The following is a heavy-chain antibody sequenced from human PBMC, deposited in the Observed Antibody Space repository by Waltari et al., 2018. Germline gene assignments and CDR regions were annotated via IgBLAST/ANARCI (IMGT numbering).Heavy chain of an antibody. D-gene: IGHD6-13*01. V-gene: IGHV4-38-2*01. CDR2: IFHTGFT. CDR1: GFSVDRGYF. CDR3: ARAPGVAAASYFDY. J-gene: IGHJ4*02. Sequence: QVQLQESGPGLVKPSATLSLTRDVSGFSVDRGYFWGWIRQPPGKGLEWIGTIFHTGFTYYTPSLRGRVTMSVDTSKNQFSLNLSSVTAADTALYYCARAPGVAAASYFDYWGQGILVTVSS.